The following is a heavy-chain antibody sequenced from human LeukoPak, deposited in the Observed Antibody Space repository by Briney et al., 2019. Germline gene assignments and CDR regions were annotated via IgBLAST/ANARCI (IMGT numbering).Heavy chain of an antibody. J-gene: IGHJ4*02. CDR2: ISSSSSSYI. CDR1: GFTFSSYS. D-gene: IGHD2-21*02. V-gene: IGHV3-21*01. CDR3: ARDRTAEGFDY. Sequence: PGGSLRLSCAASGFTFSSYSMNWVRQAPGKGLEWVSSISSSSSSYIYYADSVKGRFTISRDNAKNSLYLQMNSLRAEDTAVYYCARDRTAEGFDYWGQGTLVTVSS.